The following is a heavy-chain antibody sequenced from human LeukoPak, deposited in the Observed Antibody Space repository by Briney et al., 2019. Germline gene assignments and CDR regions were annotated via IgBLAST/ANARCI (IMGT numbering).Heavy chain of an antibody. Sequence: ASVKVSCKASGYTFTSYYMHWVRQAPGQGLEWMGIINPSGGSTSYAQKFQGRVTMTRDTSTSTVYMELSSLRSEDTAVYYCARAIQLGWRQIGQDFDYWGQGTLVTVSS. J-gene: IGHJ4*02. D-gene: IGHD6-13*01. CDR3: ARAIQLGWRQIGQDFDY. V-gene: IGHV1-46*01. CDR2: INPSGGST. CDR1: GYTFTSYY.